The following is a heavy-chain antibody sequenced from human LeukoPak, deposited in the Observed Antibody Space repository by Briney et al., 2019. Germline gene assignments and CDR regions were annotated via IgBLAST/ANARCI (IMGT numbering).Heavy chain of an antibody. D-gene: IGHD6-13*01. Sequence: PSETLSLTCTVSGGSISSYYWSWIRQPAGKGLEWIGSIYYSGSTYYNPSLKSRVTISVDTSKNQFSLKLSSVTAADTAVYYCARDLIAAAGRTLDYWGQGTLVTVSS. CDR2: IYYSGST. J-gene: IGHJ4*02. V-gene: IGHV4-4*07. CDR1: GGSISSYY. CDR3: ARDLIAAAGRTLDY.